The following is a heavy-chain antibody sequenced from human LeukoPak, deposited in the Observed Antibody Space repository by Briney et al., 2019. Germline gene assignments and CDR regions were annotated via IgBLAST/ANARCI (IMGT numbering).Heavy chain of an antibody. CDR1: GFTFSNYA. D-gene: IGHD3-10*02. V-gene: IGHV3-23*01. Sequence: GGSLRLSCAASGFTFSNYAMSWVRQAPGEGLEWASSISGSGGSTYYADSVKGRFTISRDSSKNTLFLQMNSLRVEDTAVYYCAKGWMFGVLLNCWGQGTLVTVSS. CDR2: ISGSGGST. CDR3: AKGWMFGVLLNC. J-gene: IGHJ4*02.